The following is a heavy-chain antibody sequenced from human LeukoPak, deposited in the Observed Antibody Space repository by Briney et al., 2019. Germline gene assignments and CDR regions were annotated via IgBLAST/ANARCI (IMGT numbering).Heavy chain of an antibody. CDR3: ARAGYCGGDCPRNAFDI. D-gene: IGHD2-21*02. CDR2: ISSSSYI. J-gene: IGHJ3*02. Sequence: PGGSLRLSCAASGFTFSSYSMNWVRQAPGKGLEWVSSISSSSYIYYADSVKGRFTISRDNAKNSLYLQMNSLRAEDTAVYYCARAGYCGGDCPRNAFDIWGQGTMVTVSS. CDR1: GFTFSSYS. V-gene: IGHV3-21*01.